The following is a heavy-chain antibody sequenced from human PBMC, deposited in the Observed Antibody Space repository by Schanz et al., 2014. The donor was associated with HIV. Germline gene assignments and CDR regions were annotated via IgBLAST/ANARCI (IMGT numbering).Heavy chain of an antibody. Sequence: QVQLVESGGGVVQPGRSLRLSCAASGFTFSSYGMHWVRQAPGKGLEWVAVIWFDGRNKYYGDSVKGRFMISRDNSNNTLCLQMNSLRAEDTAVYFCTRGRFLERGGMDVWGQGTAVTVSS. D-gene: IGHD3-3*01. CDR3: TRGRFLERGGMDV. CDR2: IWFDGRNK. V-gene: IGHV3-33*01. CDR1: GFTFSSYG. J-gene: IGHJ6*02.